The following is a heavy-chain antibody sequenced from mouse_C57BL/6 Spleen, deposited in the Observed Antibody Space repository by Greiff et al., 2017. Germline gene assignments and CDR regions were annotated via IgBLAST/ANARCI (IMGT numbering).Heavy chain of an antibody. V-gene: IGHV14-4*01. Sequence: VQLQQSGAELVRPGASVKLSCTASGFNIKDDYMHWVKQRPEQGLECIGWIDPENGDTEYASKFQGKATITADTSSNTAYLQLSSLTSEDTAVYYCTRSTMINAMDYWGQGTSVTVSS. CDR1: GFNIKDDY. D-gene: IGHD2-4*01. CDR2: IDPENGDT. J-gene: IGHJ4*01. CDR3: TRSTMINAMDY.